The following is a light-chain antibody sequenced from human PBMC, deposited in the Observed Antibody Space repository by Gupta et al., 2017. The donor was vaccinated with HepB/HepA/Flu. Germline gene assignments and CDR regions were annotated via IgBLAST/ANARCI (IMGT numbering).Light chain of an antibody. CDR2: QTS. CDR1: QNINNW. V-gene: IGKV1-5*03. J-gene: IGKJ4*01. CDR3: QQHSNFPLT. Sequence: DIQMTPSPSTLSAYAGDRVTIIRRASQNINNWLAWYQQKPGKAPNLLIYQTSTLKSGVPSRFSGSGSGTRFTLTIISLQAEDFATYYCQQHSNFPLTFGGGTKVEMK.